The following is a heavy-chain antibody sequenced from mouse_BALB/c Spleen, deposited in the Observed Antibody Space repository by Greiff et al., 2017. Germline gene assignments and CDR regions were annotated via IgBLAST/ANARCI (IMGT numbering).Heavy chain of an antibody. J-gene: IGHJ3*01. CDR1: GYAFSSSW. CDR2: IYPGDGDT. CDR3: ARGIYYGYDEGFAY. V-gene: IGHV1-82*01. D-gene: IGHD2-2*01. Sequence: VQLQQSGPELVKPGASVKISCKASGYAFSSSWMNWVKQRPGQGLEWIGRIYPGDGDTNYNGKFKGKATLTADKSSSTAYMQLSSLTSVDSAVYFCARGIYYGYDEGFAYWGQGTLVTVSA.